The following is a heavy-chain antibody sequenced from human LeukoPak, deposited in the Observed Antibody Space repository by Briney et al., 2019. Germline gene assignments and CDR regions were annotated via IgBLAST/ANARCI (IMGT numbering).Heavy chain of an antibody. J-gene: IGHJ4*02. CDR3: AKYKTMVGGPFDY. CDR2: ISHDGGNK. Sequence: PGRSLRLSCAASGFTFSSYAMHWVRQAPGKGLEWVAVISHDGGNKYYADSVKGRFTISRDNSKNTLYLQLNSLRAEDTAVYYCAKYKTMVGGPFDYWGQGTLVTVSS. D-gene: IGHD3-10*01. CDR1: GFTFSSYA. V-gene: IGHV3-30-3*02.